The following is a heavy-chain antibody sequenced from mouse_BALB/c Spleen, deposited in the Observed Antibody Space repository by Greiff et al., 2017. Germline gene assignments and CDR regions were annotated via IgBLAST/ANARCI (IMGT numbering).Heavy chain of an antibody. CDR2: IDPANGNT. J-gene: IGHJ3*01. Sequence: EVQLQQSGAELVKPGASVKLSCTASGFNFKDTYMPWVQQRPEQGLEWIGRIDPANGNTYYAQKFQGKATLTANTSSNTVYLQLSLLTSEDTAVYYGASSMTTATPFAYWGQGTLVTVSA. CDR3: ASSMTTATPFAY. D-gene: IGHD1-2*01. CDR1: GFNFKDTY. V-gene: IGHV14-3*02.